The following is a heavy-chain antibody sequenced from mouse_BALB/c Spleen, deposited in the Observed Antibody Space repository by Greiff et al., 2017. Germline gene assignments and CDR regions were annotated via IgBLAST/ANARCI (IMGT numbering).Heavy chain of an antibody. CDR1: GFTFSSFG. J-gene: IGHJ4*01. CDR2: ISSGSSTI. V-gene: IGHV5-17*02. CDR3: ARSRYGSSDYAMDD. Sequence: EVMLVESGGGLVQPGGSRKLSCAASGFTFSSFGMHWVRQAPEKGLEWVAYISSGSSTIYYADTVKGRFTISRDNPKNTLFLQMTSLRSEDTAMYYCARSRYGSSDYAMDDWGQGTSVTVSS. D-gene: IGHD1-1*01.